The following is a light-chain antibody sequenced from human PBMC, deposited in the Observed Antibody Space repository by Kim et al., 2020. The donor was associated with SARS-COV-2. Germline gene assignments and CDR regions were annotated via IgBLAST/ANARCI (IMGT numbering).Light chain of an antibody. CDR3: QQCGDWPPVS. J-gene: IGKJ2*03. Sequence: EILMTQSPVTLSVAPGERATLSCRASRSVSSNVVWYQQRPGQPPRLLIFGASTRATGVPDRFSGSGSGTEFTLTISSLQSEDCALYYCQQCGDWPPVSFAQETELEI. V-gene: IGKV3-15*01. CDR1: RSVSSN. CDR2: GAS.